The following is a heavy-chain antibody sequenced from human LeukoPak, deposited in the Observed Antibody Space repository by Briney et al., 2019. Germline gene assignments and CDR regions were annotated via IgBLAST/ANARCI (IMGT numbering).Heavy chain of an antibody. J-gene: IGHJ1*01. V-gene: IGHV3-64*01. CDR1: GFSFSSYS. D-gene: IGHD1-26*01. Sequence: GGSLRLSCAASGFSFSSYSMHWVRQAPGKGLEYVSAISSSGGSTYYVNSVKGRFTISRDNSKNTLYLQMGSLRAEDMAVYYCARRGSYSAEYFQHWGQGTLVTVSS. CDR2: ISSSGGST. CDR3: ARRGSYSAEYFQH.